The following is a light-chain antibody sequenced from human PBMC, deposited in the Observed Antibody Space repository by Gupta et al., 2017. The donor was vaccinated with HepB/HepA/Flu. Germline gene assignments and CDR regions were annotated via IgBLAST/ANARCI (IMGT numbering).Light chain of an antibody. CDR3: QQSDSSMQFT. CDR1: QNISTF. V-gene: IGKV1-39*01. Sequence: DIQMTQSPSSLSASVGDRVTIACRASQNISTFLNWYQQKPGKAPNLLIYATSSLQSGVTSRFSGSGSAPDFTLTISSRQHEDFATYYCQQSDSSMQFTFGHGTRLDIK. J-gene: IGKJ5*01. CDR2: ATS.